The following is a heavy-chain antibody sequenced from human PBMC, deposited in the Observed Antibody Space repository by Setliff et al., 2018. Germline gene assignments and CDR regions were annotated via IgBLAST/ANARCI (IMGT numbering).Heavy chain of an antibody. D-gene: IGHD5-18*01. CDR2: IGQDGTNK. CDR1: GFTISNYW. CDR3: ARLLWLTTRYYMDV. V-gene: IGHV3-7*03. Sequence: GGSLRLSCVASGFTISNYWMAWVRQAPGKGLEWVADIGQDGTNKYYMDSVEGRFTFSRDNAKSVLYLQMSSLGVEDTAVYYCARLLWLTTRYYMDVWGKGTTVTVSS. J-gene: IGHJ6*03.